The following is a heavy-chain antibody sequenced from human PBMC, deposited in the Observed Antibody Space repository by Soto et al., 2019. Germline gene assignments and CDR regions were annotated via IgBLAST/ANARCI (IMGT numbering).Heavy chain of an antibody. D-gene: IGHD6-13*01. Sequence: QVQLVQSGAEVKKPRASVKVSCKASGYTFTSYYMHWVRQAPGQGLEWMGIINPSGGSTSYAQKFQGRVTMTRDTSTSTVYMELSSLRSEDTAVYYCAPVAAAGTDWAFFDYWGQGTLVTVSS. CDR1: GYTFTSYY. CDR3: APVAAAGTDWAFFDY. V-gene: IGHV1-46*03. CDR2: INPSGGST. J-gene: IGHJ4*02.